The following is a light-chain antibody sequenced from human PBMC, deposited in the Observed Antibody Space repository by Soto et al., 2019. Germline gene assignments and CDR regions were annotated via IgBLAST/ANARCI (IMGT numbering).Light chain of an antibody. CDR1: QIVSTNY. J-gene: IGKJ1*01. Sequence: EIVLTQSPGTLSLTPGEGATLSCRASQIVSTNYLAWYQQKPGRPPRLLIYDASRRATGIPDRFSGSGSGTDFTLTISGLEPEDFVVYYCQHYGSSLWTFGQGTKVEIK. V-gene: IGKV3-20*01. CDR2: DAS. CDR3: QHYGSSLWT.